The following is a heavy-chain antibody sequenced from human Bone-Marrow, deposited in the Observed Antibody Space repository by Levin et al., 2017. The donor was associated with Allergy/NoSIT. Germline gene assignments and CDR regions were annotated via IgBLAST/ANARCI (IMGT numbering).Heavy chain of an antibody. CDR3: TRQDCRGGSCWWY. V-gene: IGHV3-49*04. CDR2: IRSKRYGGTT. J-gene: IGHJ4*02. D-gene: IGHD2-15*01. CDR1: GFTFGDYA. Sequence: PGESLKISCPTSGFTFGDYAMSWVRQAPGKGLEWIGFIRSKRYGGTTEYAASVEGRFTISRDDSKSIAYLQMNNLKSEDTAVYYCTRQDCRGGSCWWYWGQGTLVTVSS.